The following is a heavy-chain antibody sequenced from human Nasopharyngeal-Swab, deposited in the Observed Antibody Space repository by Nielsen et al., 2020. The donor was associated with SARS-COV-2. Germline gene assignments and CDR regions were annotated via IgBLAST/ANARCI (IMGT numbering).Heavy chain of an antibody. CDR2: ISYDGSNK. V-gene: IGHV3-30*18. CDR3: AKVFDSAWATGAFDI. J-gene: IGHJ3*02. Sequence: GESLKISCAASGFTFSSYGMHWVRQAPGKGLEWVAVISYDGSNKYYADSVKGRFTISRDNSKNTLYLQMNSLRAEDTAVYYCAKVFDSAWATGAFDIWAQGTMVTVSS. D-gene: IGHD1-26*01. CDR1: GFTFSSYG.